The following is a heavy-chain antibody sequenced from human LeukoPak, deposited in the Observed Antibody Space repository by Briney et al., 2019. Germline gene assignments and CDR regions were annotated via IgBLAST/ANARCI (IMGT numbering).Heavy chain of an antibody. Sequence: ASVKVSCKASVHTFTSYDINWVRQAPGQGLEWMGWMNPNIGKTGYAQKFQGRVTMTRDPSTSTAYMELSSLRSLDTAVYYCPIGSYRSSFYYYYYMEVWGKGGTVTVSS. CDR3: PIGSYRSSFYYYYYMEV. CDR1: VHTFTSYD. V-gene: IGHV1-8*02. CDR2: MNPNIGKT. D-gene: IGHD6-6*01. J-gene: IGHJ6*03.